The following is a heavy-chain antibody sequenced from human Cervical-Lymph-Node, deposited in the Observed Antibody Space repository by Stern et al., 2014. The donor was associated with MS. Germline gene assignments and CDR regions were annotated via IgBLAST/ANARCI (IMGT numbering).Heavy chain of an antibody. CDR3: ASTAHTIFLDH. Sequence: QVQLVESGGGLVRPGGSLRLSCAASGLTFRDYYMNWIRQAPGKGLEWLSYISYGGTIYYADSVKGRFSISRDNAKNSIYLQMNSLRAEDTAVYYCASTAHTIFLDHWGQGTRVIVSS. CDR1: GLTFRDYY. CDR2: ISYGGTI. D-gene: IGHD3-9*01. V-gene: IGHV3-11*01. J-gene: IGHJ4*02.